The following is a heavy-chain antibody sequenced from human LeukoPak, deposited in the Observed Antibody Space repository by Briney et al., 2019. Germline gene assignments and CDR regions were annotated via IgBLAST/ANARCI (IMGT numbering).Heavy chain of an antibody. CDR1: GFMFSRYA. Sequence: GGSLRLSCEASGFMFSRYAMSWVRQAPGRGLEWVSGLIGLSGVTYYSDSVKGRFTISRDISKSTLYLQMTSLRAEDTAIYYCAKDLVSGDGIWLNHCWGQGTLVTVSS. CDR3: AKDLVSGDGIWLNHC. J-gene: IGHJ4*02. V-gene: IGHV3-23*01. CDR2: LIGLSGVT. D-gene: IGHD3-9*01.